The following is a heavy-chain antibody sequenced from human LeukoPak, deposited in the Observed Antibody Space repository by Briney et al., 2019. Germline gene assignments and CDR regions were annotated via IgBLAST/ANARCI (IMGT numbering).Heavy chain of an antibody. V-gene: IGHV3-33*01. J-gene: IGHJ1*01. CDR3: ASAGGAKYGSLGD. Sequence: GRSLRLSCVASGFTFSSYTMQWVRQAPGKGLDWVALMWGDGTNEYYADSVKGRFTISRDNSKNTLYLQMNSLRAEDTAVYYCASAGGAKYGSLGDWGQGTLVTVSS. CDR2: MWGDGTNE. CDR1: GFTFSSYT. D-gene: IGHD3-10*01.